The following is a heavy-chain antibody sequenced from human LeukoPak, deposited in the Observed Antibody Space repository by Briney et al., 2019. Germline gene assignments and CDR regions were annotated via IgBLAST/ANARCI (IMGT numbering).Heavy chain of an antibody. Sequence: SETLSLTCTVSGGSISSSSYYWGWIRQPPGKGLEWIGSIYYSGSTYYNPSLKSRVTISVDTSKNQFSLKLSSVTAADTAVYYCARLPTDSSGPYYYYYYMDVWGKGTTVTVSS. V-gene: IGHV4-39*01. CDR1: GGSISSSSYY. D-gene: IGHD3-22*01. J-gene: IGHJ6*03. CDR2: IYYSGST. CDR3: ARLPTDSSGPYYYYYYMDV.